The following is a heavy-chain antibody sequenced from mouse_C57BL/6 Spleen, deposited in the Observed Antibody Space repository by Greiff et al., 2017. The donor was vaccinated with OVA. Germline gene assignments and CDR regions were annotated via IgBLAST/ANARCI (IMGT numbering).Heavy chain of an antibody. V-gene: IGHV3-6*01. J-gene: IGHJ3*01. CDR3: ARERDYSS. Sequence: EVQLQQSGPGLVKPSQSLSLTCSVTGYSITSGYYWNWIRQFPGNKLEWMGYISYDGSNNYNPSLKNRISITRDTSKNQFFLKLNSVTTEDTATYYCARERDYSSWGQGTLVTVSA. CDR2: ISYDGSN. D-gene: IGHD1-1*01. CDR1: GYSITSGYY.